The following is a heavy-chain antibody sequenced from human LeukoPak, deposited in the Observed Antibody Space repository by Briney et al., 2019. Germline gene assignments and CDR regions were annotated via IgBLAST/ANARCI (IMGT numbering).Heavy chain of an antibody. CDR3: ARTTLTYYFDY. J-gene: IGHJ4*02. Sequence: SETLSLTCTVPGGSISSSSYYWGWIRQPPGKGLEWIGSIYYSGSTYYNPSLKSRVIISVDTSKNQFSLKLSSVTAADTAVYYCARTTLTYYFDYWGQGTLVTVSS. CDR2: IYYSGST. V-gene: IGHV4-39*07. D-gene: IGHD1-1*01. CDR1: GGSISSSSYY.